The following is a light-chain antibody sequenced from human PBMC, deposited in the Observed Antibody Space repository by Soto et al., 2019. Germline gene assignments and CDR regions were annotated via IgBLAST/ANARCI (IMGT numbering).Light chain of an antibody. Sequence: EIVLTQSPGTLSLSPGERATLSCRASQSVDGYLAWYQQKPGQAPRLLIYGASTRATGIPARFSGSGSGTDFTLTISSLEPEDFAVYYCQQRSNWPPIITFGQGTRLEIK. CDR2: GAS. CDR1: QSVDGY. CDR3: QQRSNWPPIIT. J-gene: IGKJ5*01. V-gene: IGKV3-11*01.